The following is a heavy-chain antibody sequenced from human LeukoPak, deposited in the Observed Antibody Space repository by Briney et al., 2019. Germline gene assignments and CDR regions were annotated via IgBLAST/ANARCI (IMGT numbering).Heavy chain of an antibody. CDR2: INPNSGGT. CDR1: GYTFTGYY. V-gene: IGHV1-2*02. CDR3: ASYVWGSYRDADHFDY. D-gene: IGHD3-16*02. Sequence: GASVKVSCKASGYTFTGYYMHWVRQAPGQGLEWMGWINPNSGGTNYAQKFQGRVTMTRDTSISTAYMELSRLRSDDTAVYYCASYVWGSYRDADHFDYWGQGTLVTVSS. J-gene: IGHJ4*02.